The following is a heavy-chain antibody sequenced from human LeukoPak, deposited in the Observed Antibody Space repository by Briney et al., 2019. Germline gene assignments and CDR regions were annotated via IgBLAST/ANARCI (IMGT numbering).Heavy chain of an antibody. D-gene: IGHD3-10*01. CDR3: ARLRFGEFFDY. CDR1: GGSISSYY. Sequence: PSETLSLTCTVSGGSISSYYWSWIRQPPGKGLEWIGYIYTSGSTNYNPSLKSRVTISVGTSKNQFSLKLSSVTAADTAVYYCARLRFGEFFDYWGRGTLVTVSS. CDR2: IYTSGST. V-gene: IGHV4-4*09. J-gene: IGHJ4*02.